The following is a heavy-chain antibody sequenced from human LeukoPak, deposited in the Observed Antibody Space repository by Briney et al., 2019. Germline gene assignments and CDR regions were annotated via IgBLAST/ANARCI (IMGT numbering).Heavy chain of an antibody. CDR1: GFTFNIYW. V-gene: IGHV3-74*01. D-gene: IGHD3-22*01. CDR3: ARRVGSSESSYYFDY. Sequence: GGSLRLSCAASGFTFNIYWMHWVRHAPGKGLVWVSLISSDGSITSYADSVKGRFTISRDNAKNTVYLQMNSLRVEDTAVYYCARRVGSSESSYYFDYWGQGTLVTVSS. CDR2: ISSDGSIT. J-gene: IGHJ4*02.